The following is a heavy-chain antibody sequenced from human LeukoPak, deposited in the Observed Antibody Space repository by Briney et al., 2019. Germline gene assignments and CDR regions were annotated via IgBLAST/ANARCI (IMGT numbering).Heavy chain of an antibody. V-gene: IGHV4-34*01. J-gene: IGHJ5*02. CDR1: GGSFSGCY. Sequence: PSETLSLTCAVYGGSFSGCYWSWIRQPPGKGLEWIGEINHSGSTNYNPSLKSRVTISVDTSKNQFSLKLSSVTAADTAVYYCARGRAAWGQGPLVTVSS. CDR2: INHSGST. CDR3: ARGRAA.